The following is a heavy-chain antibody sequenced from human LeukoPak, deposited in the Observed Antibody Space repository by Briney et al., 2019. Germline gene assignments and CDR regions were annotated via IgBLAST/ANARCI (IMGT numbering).Heavy chain of an antibody. D-gene: IGHD2/OR15-2a*01. CDR2: IYSPGTN. J-gene: IGHJ3*02. V-gene: IGHV4-61*02. CDR1: AGSINSDDYY. Sequence: SETLSLTCTVSAGSINSDDYYWSWIRQPAGKGLEWIGRIYSPGTNYNYNPSLKSRVTISIDTSKNQFSLKLTSVTAADTAVYYCASSLFLNAFDIWGQGTMVTVSS. CDR3: ASSLFLNAFDI.